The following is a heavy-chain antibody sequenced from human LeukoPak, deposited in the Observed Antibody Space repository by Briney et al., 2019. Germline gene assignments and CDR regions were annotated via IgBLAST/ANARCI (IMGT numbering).Heavy chain of an antibody. CDR3: ARIGYSSGSLDY. CDR2: IKQDGSQI. J-gene: IGHJ4*02. D-gene: IGHD6-25*01. V-gene: IGHV3-7*01. Sequence: GGSLRLSCAGSGFTFINYWMTWVRQAPGKGLEWVANIKQDGSQIYYVDSVKGRLTISRDNAKNSVYLQVNSLRVEDTAVYFCARIGYSSGSLDYWGQGTPVTVSS. CDR1: GFTFINYW.